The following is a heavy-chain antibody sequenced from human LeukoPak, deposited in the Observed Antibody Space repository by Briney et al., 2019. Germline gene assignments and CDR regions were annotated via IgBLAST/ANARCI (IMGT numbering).Heavy chain of an antibody. CDR1: GYTFTCYD. V-gene: IGHV1-8*01. J-gene: IGHJ4*02. CDR3: ARGGPRGDSCDY. Sequence: GASVKVSCKASGYTFTCYDINWVRQATGQGLEWMGWMNPNSGNTGYAQKFQGRVTMTRNTSISTAYMELSSLRSEDAAVYYCARGGPRGDSCDYWGQGTLVTVSS. D-gene: IGHD2-15*01. CDR2: MNPNSGNT.